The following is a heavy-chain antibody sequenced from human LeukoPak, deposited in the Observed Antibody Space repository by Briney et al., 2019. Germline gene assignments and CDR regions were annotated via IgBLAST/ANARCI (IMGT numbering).Heavy chain of an antibody. CDR2: INPNSGGT. CDR1: GYTFTGYY. V-gene: IGHV1-2*02. Sequence: GASVKVSCKASGYTFTGYYMHWVRQAPGQGLEWMGWINPNSGGTNYAQKFQGRVTMTGDTSISTAYMELSRLRSDDTAVYYCARGAGSGYDYSDYWGQGTLVTVSS. D-gene: IGHD5-12*01. J-gene: IGHJ4*02. CDR3: ARGAGSGYDYSDY.